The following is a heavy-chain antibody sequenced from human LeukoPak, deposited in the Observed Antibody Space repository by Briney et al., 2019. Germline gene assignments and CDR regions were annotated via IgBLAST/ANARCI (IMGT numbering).Heavy chain of an antibody. D-gene: IGHD6-19*01. CDR1: GFTFDDYA. CDR3: AKDRGWYDY. CDR2: ISGDGGST. J-gene: IGHJ4*02. Sequence: GGSLRLSCAASGFTFDDYAMHWVRQAPGRGLEWVSLISGDGGSTYYADSVKGRLTISGDNSKNSLYLQMNSLRTEDTALYHCAKDRGWYDYWGQGTLVTVSS. V-gene: IGHV3-43*02.